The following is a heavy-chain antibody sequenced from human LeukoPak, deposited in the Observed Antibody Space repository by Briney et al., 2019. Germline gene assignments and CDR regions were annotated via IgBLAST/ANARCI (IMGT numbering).Heavy chain of an antibody. CDR1: GGSISSSSYY. D-gene: IGHD2-8*01. V-gene: IGHV4-39*01. Sequence: PSETLSLTCTVSGGSISSSSYYWGWIRQPPRKGLEWIGSIYYSGSTYYNPSLKSRVTISVDTSKNQFSLKLSSVTAADTAVYYCARPNGVQRAFDIWGQGTMVTVSS. J-gene: IGHJ3*02. CDR3: ARPNGVQRAFDI. CDR2: IYYSGST.